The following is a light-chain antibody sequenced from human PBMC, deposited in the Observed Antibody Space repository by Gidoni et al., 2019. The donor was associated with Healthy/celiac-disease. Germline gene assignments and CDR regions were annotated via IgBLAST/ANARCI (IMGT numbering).Light chain of an antibody. CDR1: SSAVGHYNL. CDR3: CSYAGSRV. V-gene: IGLV2-23*02. J-gene: IGLJ3*02. CDR2: EVS. Sequence: QSALTQPASVSASPGQSTTISCTGTSSAVGHYNLVSWYQQHPGKAPKLMIYEVSKRPSGVSNRFSGSKSGNTASLTISGLQAEDEAVYYCCSYAGSRVFGGGTKLTVL.